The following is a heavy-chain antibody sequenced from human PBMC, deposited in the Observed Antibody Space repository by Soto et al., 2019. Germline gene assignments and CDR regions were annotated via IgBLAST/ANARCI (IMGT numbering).Heavy chain of an antibody. CDR3: AKRGRGAVAFDY. Sequence: EVQLLESGGGLVQPGGSLRLSCAASGFTFSSYAMSWVRQAPGKGLEWVSTISGSSGSTYYADSMRGRFTISRDNSKNTLYLQMNGLRAEDTAVYYCAKRGRGAVAFDYWGQGTLVTVSS. CDR1: GFTFSSYA. CDR2: ISGSSGST. J-gene: IGHJ4*02. D-gene: IGHD6-19*01. V-gene: IGHV3-23*01.